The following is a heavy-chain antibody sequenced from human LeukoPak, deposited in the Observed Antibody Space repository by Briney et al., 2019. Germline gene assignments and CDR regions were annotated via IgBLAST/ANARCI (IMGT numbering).Heavy chain of an antibody. CDR2: ISGSGGST. Sequence: PGGSLRLSCAASGFTFSSYAMSWVRQAPGKGLEWVPVISGSGGSTYYADSVKGRFTISRDNSKNTLYLQMNSLRAEDTAVYYCAKGRIGGAHGYFDYWGQGSLVTVSS. CDR3: AKGRIGGAHGYFDY. CDR1: GFTFSSYA. J-gene: IGHJ4*02. V-gene: IGHV3-23*01. D-gene: IGHD2/OR15-2a*01.